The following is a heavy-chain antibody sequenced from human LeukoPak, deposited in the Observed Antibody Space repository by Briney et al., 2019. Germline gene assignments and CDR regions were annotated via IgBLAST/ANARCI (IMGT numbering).Heavy chain of an antibody. J-gene: IGHJ3*02. V-gene: IGHV1-2*02. CDR3: ARDGYDSSGYYPLGAFDI. CDR2: INPNSGGT. Sequence: ASVKVSCKASGYTFTGYYMHWVRQAPGQGLEWMGWINPNSGGTNYVQKFQGRVTMTRDTSISTAYMELSRLRSDDTAVYYCARDGYDSSGYYPLGAFDIWGQGTMVTVSS. D-gene: IGHD3-22*01. CDR1: GYTFTGYY.